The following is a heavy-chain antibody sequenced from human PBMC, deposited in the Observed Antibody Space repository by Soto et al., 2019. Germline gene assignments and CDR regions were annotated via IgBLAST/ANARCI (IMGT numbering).Heavy chain of an antibody. V-gene: IGHV4-61*01. CDR1: GGSINSDYYH. D-gene: IGHD2-2*01. CDR3: ARGGGVFGIVVTLDY. J-gene: IGHJ4*02. Sequence: PSETLSLTCTVSGGSINSDYYHWTWIRQSPGKGLGWIGYIHHSGAILYNPSFKSRLAISVDTSKNQFSLHLSSVTAADTAVYYCARGGGVFGIVVTLDYWGQGTLVTVSS. CDR2: IHHSGAI.